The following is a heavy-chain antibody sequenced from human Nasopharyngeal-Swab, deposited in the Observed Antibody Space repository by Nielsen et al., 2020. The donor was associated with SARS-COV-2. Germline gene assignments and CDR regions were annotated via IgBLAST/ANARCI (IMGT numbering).Heavy chain of an antibody. CDR3: AKAVIEVDSDYYFDY. CDR2: IYSGGSST. Sequence: WIRQPPGKGLEWVSVIYSGGSSTYYADSVKGRFTISRDNSKNTLYLQMNSLRAEDTAVCYCAKAVIEVDSDYYFDYWGQGTLVTVSS. V-gene: IGHV3-23*03. D-gene: IGHD2/OR15-2a*01. J-gene: IGHJ4*02.